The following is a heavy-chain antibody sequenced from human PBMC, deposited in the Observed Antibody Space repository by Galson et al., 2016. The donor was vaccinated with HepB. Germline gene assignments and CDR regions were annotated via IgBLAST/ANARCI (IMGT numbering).Heavy chain of an antibody. V-gene: IGHV3-7*01. Sequence: SLRLSCADSTFTFNDYWMTWVRQAPGKGLEWVANIKPDGSEKYYVDSVEGRFTISRDNAKNSLYLQMNSLRAEDSAVYYCARRSCSATACYSASYKCFDSWGQGTLVTVSS. CDR2: IKPDGSEK. D-gene: IGHD2-15*01. J-gene: IGHJ4*02. CDR3: ARRSCSATACYSASYKCFDS. CDR1: TFTFNDYW.